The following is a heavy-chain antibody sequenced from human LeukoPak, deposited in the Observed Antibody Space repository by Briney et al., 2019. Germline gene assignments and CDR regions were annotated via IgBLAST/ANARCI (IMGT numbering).Heavy chain of an antibody. J-gene: IGHJ4*02. CDR1: GFTFSSYD. V-gene: IGHV3-13*01. Sequence: TGGSLRLSCATPGFTFSSYDMHWVRQGTGKGLEWVSGIGTGGDTYYPDSVKGRFTISRENAKKSLFLQMNSLRAEDTAVYYCGRGNSFDFWGQGTLVTVSS. CDR2: IGTGGDT. CDR3: GRGNSFDF.